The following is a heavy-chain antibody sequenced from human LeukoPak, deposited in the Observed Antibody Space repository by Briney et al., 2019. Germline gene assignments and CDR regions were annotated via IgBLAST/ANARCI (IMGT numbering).Heavy chain of an antibody. Sequence: GGSLRLSCAASGFTFSSYAMGWVRQAPGEGLEWVSGISRSGDSTHYADSVKGRFTISRDNSKNTLYLQMNSLRAEDTAVYYCAKRTDIVVVPAAKGPSDYWGQGTLVSVSS. CDR1: GFTFSSYA. D-gene: IGHD2-2*01. J-gene: IGHJ4*02. CDR2: ISRSGDST. CDR3: AKRTDIVVVPAAKGPSDY. V-gene: IGHV3-23*01.